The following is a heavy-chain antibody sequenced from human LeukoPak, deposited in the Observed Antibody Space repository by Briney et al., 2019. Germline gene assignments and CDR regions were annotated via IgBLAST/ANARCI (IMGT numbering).Heavy chain of an antibody. J-gene: IGHJ4*02. V-gene: IGHV3-66*01. D-gene: IGHD3-22*01. Sequence: PGGSLRLSCAASGFTVSSNYMSWVRQAPGEGLEWVSVIYSGGSTYYADSVKGRFTISRDNSKNTLYLQMNSLRAEDTAVYYCARDYYDSSGYSYYFDYWGQGTLVTVSS. CDR3: ARDYYDSSGYSYYFDY. CDR1: GFTVSSNY. CDR2: IYSGGST.